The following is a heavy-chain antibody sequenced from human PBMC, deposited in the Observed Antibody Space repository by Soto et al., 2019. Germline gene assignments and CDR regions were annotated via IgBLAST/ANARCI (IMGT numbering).Heavy chain of an antibody. V-gene: IGHV1-46*01. CDR2: INPNGGST. Sequence: QVHVVQSGAEVKKPGASVKVSCKTSGYTFTNYHVHWVRQAPGQGLEWMGAINPNGGSTTYAQHLQGRVTMTSDSSTSTVYMEMSSLRSDDSAVYYCALPKNTLGWYNFWGQGTLVTVS. CDR1: GYTFTNYH. CDR3: ALPKNTLGWYNF. J-gene: IGHJ4*02. D-gene: IGHD6-19*01.